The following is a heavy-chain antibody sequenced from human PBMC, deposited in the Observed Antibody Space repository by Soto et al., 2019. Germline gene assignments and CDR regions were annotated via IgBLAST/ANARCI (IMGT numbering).Heavy chain of an antibody. CDR3: TTDVRSDCSGGSCTDY. CDR2: IKSKTDGGTT. V-gene: IGHV3-15*07. J-gene: IGHJ4*02. CDR1: GFTFSNAW. D-gene: IGHD2-15*01. Sequence: GGSLRLSCAASGFTFSNAWMNWVRQAPGKGLEWVGRIKSKTDGGTTGYAAPVKGRFTIYRDDSKNRLYLQMNSLKTEDTDVYYCTTDVRSDCSGGSCTDYWGQGTLVTVSS.